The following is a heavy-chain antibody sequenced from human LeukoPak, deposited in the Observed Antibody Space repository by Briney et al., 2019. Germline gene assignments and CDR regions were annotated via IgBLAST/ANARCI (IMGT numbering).Heavy chain of an antibody. Sequence: GASVKVSCKISGYTLSDLSIHWVRQAPGKGLEWVGGIDPEDGDTVYARNFRGRFTVTEDTSTDTSYMELSSLTADDTAVYYCATARYDDNDYYYYYMDVRGDGTSVTVSS. V-gene: IGHV1-24*01. CDR1: GYTLSDLS. J-gene: IGHJ6*03. CDR2: IDPEDGDT. CDR3: ATARYDDNDYYYYYMDV. D-gene: IGHD3-9*01.